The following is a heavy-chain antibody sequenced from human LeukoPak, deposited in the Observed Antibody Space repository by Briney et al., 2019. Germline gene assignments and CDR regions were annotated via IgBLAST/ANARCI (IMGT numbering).Heavy chain of an antibody. J-gene: IGHJ6*02. CDR2: IYYSGST. CDR3: ASLGMGSGWYEYGYYYGMDV. D-gene: IGHD6-19*01. CDR1: GGSISSYY. Sequence: SETLSLTCTVSGGSISSYYWSWIRQPPGKGLEWIGYIYYSGSTNYNPSLKSRVTISVDTSKNQFSLKLSSATAADTAVYYCASLGMGSGWYEYGYYYGMDVWGQGTTVTVSS. V-gene: IGHV4-59*01.